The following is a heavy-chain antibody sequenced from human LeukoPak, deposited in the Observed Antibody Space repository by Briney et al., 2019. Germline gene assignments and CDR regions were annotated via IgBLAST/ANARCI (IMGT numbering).Heavy chain of an antibody. J-gene: IGHJ4*02. CDR1: GFTVSSNY. D-gene: IGHD1-26*01. Sequence: GGSLRLSCAASGFTVSSNYMSWVRQAPGKGLEWVSLIYSGGTTYYADSVKGRFTISRDNSKNTLYLQMDSLRAEDTAVYYCARGKLGAATLDYWGQGTLATVSS. CDR3: ARGKLGAATLDY. CDR2: IYSGGTT. V-gene: IGHV3-53*01.